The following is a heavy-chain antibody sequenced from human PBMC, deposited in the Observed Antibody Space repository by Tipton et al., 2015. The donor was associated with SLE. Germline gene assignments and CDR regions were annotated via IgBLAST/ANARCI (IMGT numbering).Heavy chain of an antibody. CDR1: GGSISSGDYY. D-gene: IGHD3-10*01. Sequence: TLSLTYTVSGGSISSGDYYWSWIRQPPGKGLEWIGYIYYSGSTYYNPSLKSRVTISVDTSKNQFSLKLSSVTAADTAVYYCARDHGSGSYYNPHWFDPWGQGTLVTVSS. J-gene: IGHJ5*02. CDR3: ARDHGSGSYYNPHWFDP. V-gene: IGHV4-30-4*01. CDR2: IYYSGST.